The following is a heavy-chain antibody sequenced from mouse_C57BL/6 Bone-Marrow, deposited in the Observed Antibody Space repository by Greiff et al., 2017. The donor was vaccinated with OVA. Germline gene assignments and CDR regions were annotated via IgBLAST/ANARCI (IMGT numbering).Heavy chain of an antibody. CDR3: AREGAMDY. J-gene: IGHJ4*01. V-gene: IGHV1-4*01. CDR2: INPSSGYT. CDR1: GYIFTSYT. Sequence: VQLQESGADLARPGASVKMSFKASGYIFTSYTMHWVQQRPGQGLEWIGYINPSSGYTKYNQKFKDQATLTADKSSSTAYMQLSSLTSEDAAVDYCAREGAMDYWGQGTSVTVSS.